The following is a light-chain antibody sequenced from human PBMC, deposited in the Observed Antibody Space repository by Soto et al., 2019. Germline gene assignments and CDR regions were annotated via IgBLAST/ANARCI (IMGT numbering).Light chain of an antibody. CDR1: TTDGDGYDY. CDR3: ASYTACAPFYV. V-gene: IGLV2-14*03. J-gene: IGLJ1*01. Sequence: QSALTQPASVSGSRGQSITISCTGATTDGDGYDYVSLYQQHTGQAPKLMIFDVNNRPSGVSGRFSGSKSGDTASLTISGLQADDDCDYYCASYTACAPFYVFGSGPKLTVL. CDR2: DVN.